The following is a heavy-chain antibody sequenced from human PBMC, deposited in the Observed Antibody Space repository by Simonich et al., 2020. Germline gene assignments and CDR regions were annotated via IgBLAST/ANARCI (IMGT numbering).Heavy chain of an antibody. CDR3: ARHDRWLQFYFDY. CDR1: GGSISSYY. CDR2: IYYRGNT. Sequence: QVQLQESGPGLVKPSETLSLTCTVSGGSISSYYGSWIRQPPGKGLEWIGYIYYRGNTNYTPSLKGRVTISVDTSKNQFALKLSSVTAADTAVYYCARHDRWLQFYFDYWGQGTLVTVSS. D-gene: IGHD5-12*01. V-gene: IGHV4-59*08. J-gene: IGHJ4*02.